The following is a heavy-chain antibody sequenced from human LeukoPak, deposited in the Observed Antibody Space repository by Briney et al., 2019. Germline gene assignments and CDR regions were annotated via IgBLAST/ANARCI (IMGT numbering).Heavy chain of an antibody. D-gene: IGHD5-18*01. CDR1: GFTFSSYW. J-gene: IGHJ4*02. CDR3: HRGYSYGLGNY. Sequence: GGSLRLSCAASGFTFSSYWMHWVRQAPGKGLVWVSRINGDGSSTSYGDSVKGRFTISSDNAKNTLYLQMNSLRAEDTAVYYCHRGYSYGLGNYWGQGTLVTVSS. V-gene: IGHV3-74*01. CDR2: INGDGSST.